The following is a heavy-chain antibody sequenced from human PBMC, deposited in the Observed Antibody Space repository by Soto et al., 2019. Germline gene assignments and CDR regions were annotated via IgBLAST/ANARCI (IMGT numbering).Heavy chain of an antibody. CDR3: ARVDDYVWGSFRP. CDR2: ISPYNGKT. V-gene: IGHV1-18*04. CDR1: GYSFTTHG. J-gene: IGHJ4*02. D-gene: IGHD3-16*02. Sequence: SVKVSCKASGYSFTTHGVSWVRMAPGQGLEWMGWISPYNGKTTYAQKVQGRVTMTTDTSTSTAYMELRGLRSDDTAVYYCARVDDYVWGSFRPWGQGTQVTVSS.